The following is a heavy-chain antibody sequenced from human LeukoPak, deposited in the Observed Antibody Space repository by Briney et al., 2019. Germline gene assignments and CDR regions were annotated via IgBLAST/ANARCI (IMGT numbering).Heavy chain of an antibody. CDR3: ARFYANEWALPH. V-gene: IGHV3-74*01. J-gene: IGHJ4*02. Sequence: GGSLRLSCAASGFTFSNYWTHWVRQDPGKGLVWVSFINPDGSTTNYADSVKGRFTISRDNSKNTLSLQMNSLRTEDTAVYYCARFYANEWALPHWGQGTLVTVSS. CDR1: GFTFSNYW. D-gene: IGHD1-26*01. CDR2: INPDGSTT.